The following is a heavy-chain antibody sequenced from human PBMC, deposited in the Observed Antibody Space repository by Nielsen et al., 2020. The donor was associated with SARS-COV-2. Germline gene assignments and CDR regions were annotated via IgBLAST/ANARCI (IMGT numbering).Heavy chain of an antibody. V-gene: IGHV3-11*01. D-gene: IGHD5-12*01. Sequence: WIRQPPGKGLEWVSYISSSGSTIYYADSVKGRFTISRDNAKNSLYLQMNSLRAEDTAVHYCAKGYSGYDWGLYYYYYMDVWGKGTTVTVSS. J-gene: IGHJ6*03. CDR3: AKGYSGYDWGLYYYYYMDV. CDR2: ISSSGSTI.